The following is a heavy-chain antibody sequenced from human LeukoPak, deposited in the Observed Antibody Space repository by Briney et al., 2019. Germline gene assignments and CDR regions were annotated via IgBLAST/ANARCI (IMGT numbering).Heavy chain of an antibody. J-gene: IGHJ3*02. Sequence: QPGRSLRLSCAASGFTFSSYGMHWVRQAPGKGLEWVAVISYDGSNKYYADSVKGRFTIPRDNSKNTLYLQMNSLRAEDTAVYCCAKPVAGTGGAFDIWGQGTMVTVSS. CDR1: GFTFSSYG. V-gene: IGHV3-30*18. D-gene: IGHD6-19*01. CDR2: ISYDGSNK. CDR3: AKPVAGTGGAFDI.